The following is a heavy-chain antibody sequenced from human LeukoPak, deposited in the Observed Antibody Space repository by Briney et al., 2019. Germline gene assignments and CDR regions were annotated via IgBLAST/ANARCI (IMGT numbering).Heavy chain of an antibody. CDR1: GFIFSNYG. Sequence: PGGSLRLSCAASGFIFSNYGMNWVRQAPGKGLEWVSGISWNSGSIGYADSVKGRFTISRDNAKDSLYLQMNSLRAEDTALYYCAKDNYDYVWGSNWFDPWGQGALVTVSS. CDR3: AKDNYDYVWGSNWFDP. D-gene: IGHD3-16*01. V-gene: IGHV3-9*01. J-gene: IGHJ5*02. CDR2: ISWNSGSI.